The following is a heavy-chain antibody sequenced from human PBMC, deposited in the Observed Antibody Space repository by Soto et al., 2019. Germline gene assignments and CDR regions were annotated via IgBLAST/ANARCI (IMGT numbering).Heavy chain of an antibody. Sequence: PSETLSLTCAVYGGSFSGYYWSWIRQPPGKGLEWIGEINHSGSTNYNPSLKSRVTISVDTSKNQFSLKLSSVTAADTAVYYCAINNIVVVVAATYNWFDPLGQGTPVTVSS. J-gene: IGHJ5*02. CDR3: AINNIVVVVAATYNWFDP. V-gene: IGHV4-34*01. D-gene: IGHD2-15*01. CDR2: INHSGST. CDR1: GGSFSGYY.